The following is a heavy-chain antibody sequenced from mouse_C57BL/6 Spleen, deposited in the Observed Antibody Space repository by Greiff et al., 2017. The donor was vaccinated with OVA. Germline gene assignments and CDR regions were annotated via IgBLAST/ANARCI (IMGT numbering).Heavy chain of an antibody. J-gene: IGHJ3*01. D-gene: IGHD2-4*01. CDR1: GYSFTGYF. CDR3: AREGIYYDYDLAWFAY. Sequence: VHVKQSGPELVKPGASVKISCKASGYSFTGYFMNWVKQSHGKSLEWIGRINPYNGDTFYNQKFKGKATLTVGKSSSTAHMELLSLTSEDFAVYYCAREGIYYDYDLAWFAYWGQGTLVTVSA. CDR2: INPYNGDT. V-gene: IGHV1-37*01.